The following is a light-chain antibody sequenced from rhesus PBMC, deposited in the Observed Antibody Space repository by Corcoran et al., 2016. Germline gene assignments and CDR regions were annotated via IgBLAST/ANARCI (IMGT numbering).Light chain of an antibody. CDR2: KAS. CDR1: ENVSNY. Sequence: DIQMTQSPSFLSASVGDRVTITCRASENVSNYLYWYQQKPGKAPKLLIYKASTLQSGVPSRFSGSGSGTDFTLTFSRLQPENFATYYCQHSYGTPFTFGPGTKLDVK. J-gene: IGKJ3*01. V-gene: IGKV1-74*01. CDR3: QHSYGTPFT.